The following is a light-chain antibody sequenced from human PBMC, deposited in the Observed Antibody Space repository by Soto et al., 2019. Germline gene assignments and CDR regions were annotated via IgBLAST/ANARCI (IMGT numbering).Light chain of an antibody. V-gene: IGLV2-11*01. CDR1: NSDVGAYKF. Sequence: QSALTQPRSVSGSPGQSVTISCTGSNSDVGAYKFVSWLQHNPGEAPKVMIYDVTQRPSGVPDRFSGTKSGNTASLTISGLQAEDEADYHCCSYEGSYNWVFGSGTKVTVL. J-gene: IGLJ1*01. CDR3: CSYEGSYNWV. CDR2: DVT.